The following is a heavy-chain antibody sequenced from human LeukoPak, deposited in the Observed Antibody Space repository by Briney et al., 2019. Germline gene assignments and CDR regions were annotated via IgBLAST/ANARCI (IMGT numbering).Heavy chain of an antibody. Sequence: SVKVSCKASGCTFSSYAISWVRQAPGQALEWMGGIIPIFGTANYAQKLQGRVTITADESTSPAHMELSSLRSEDTAVYYWASQKRGYSYGYKEFDDWGQGTLVTVSS. J-gene: IGHJ4*02. CDR3: ASQKRGYSYGYKEFDD. D-gene: IGHD5-18*01. V-gene: IGHV1-69*01. CDR2: IIPIFGTA. CDR1: GCTFSSYA.